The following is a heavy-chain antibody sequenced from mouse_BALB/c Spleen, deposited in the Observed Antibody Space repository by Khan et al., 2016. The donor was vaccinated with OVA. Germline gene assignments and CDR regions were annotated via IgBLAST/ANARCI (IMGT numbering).Heavy chain of an antibody. V-gene: IGHV1-77*01. CDR1: GYTFTDYI. D-gene: IGHD2-14*01. Sequence: QVQLQQSGPELVKPGASLKVSCKASGYTFTDYIIGWVRQSTRQGLEWIGDIFPGSDTPYYNEKFKDKATLTADKSSNTAHMQLSSLPSEDSAVYFCARGGYSVFAYWGQGTLVTVSA. CDR2: IFPGSDTP. CDR3: ARGGYSVFAY. J-gene: IGHJ3*01.